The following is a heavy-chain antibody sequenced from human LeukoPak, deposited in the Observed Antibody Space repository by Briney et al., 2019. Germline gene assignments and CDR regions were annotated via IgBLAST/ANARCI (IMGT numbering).Heavy chain of an antibody. CDR2: IYYSGNT. CDR1: GDSISSSSYY. J-gene: IGHJ4*02. V-gene: IGHV4-39*01. D-gene: IGHD6-19*01. CDR3: ARTAGVAVAGSRQYFGY. Sequence: SETLSLTCTVSGDSISSSSYYWGWIRQPPGKGLEWIGSIGSIYYSGNTYYNPSLKSRVTISVDTSKNEFSLKLRSVTAADTAVYYCARTAGVAVAGSRQYFGYWGQGTLVTVSS.